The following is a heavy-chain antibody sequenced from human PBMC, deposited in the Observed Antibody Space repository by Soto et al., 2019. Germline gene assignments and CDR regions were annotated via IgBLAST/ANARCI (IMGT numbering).Heavy chain of an antibody. D-gene: IGHD2-21*02. J-gene: IGHJ3*02. V-gene: IGHV1-18*01. CDR2: ISAYKGET. Sequence: QVQLVQSGVEVKKPGASVKVSCKASGYTFTSYGVSWVRQAPGQGLEWMGWISAYKGETNYAQKLRGRVTMTTDTFTKTVYMELRSLRSDDTAVYYCARDIPYCGGDCYEDTFDIWGQGTMVTVSS. CDR1: GYTFTSYG. CDR3: ARDIPYCGGDCYEDTFDI.